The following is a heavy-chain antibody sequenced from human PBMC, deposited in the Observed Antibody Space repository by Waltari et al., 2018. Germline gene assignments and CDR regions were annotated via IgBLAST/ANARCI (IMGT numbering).Heavy chain of an antibody. V-gene: IGHV4-34*01. J-gene: IGHJ4*02. D-gene: IGHD6-13*01. CDR3: ARARRPGIAAAGTGY. CDR2: SNQSGST. Sequence: QVQLQQWGAGLLKPSETLSLTCAVYGGSFSGYYWSWIRQPPGKGLEWIGESNQSGSTNYNPSLTSRVTISVDPSENLFALKLSSVTAADTAVYYCARARRPGIAAAGTGYWGQGTLVTVSS. CDR1: GGSFSGYY.